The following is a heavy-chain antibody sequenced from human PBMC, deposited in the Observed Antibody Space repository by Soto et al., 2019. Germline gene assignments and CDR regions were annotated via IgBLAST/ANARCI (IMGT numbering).Heavy chain of an antibody. D-gene: IGHD2-15*01. CDR1: GFTFSDYY. J-gene: IGHJ3*02. CDR2: ISSSSSYT. CDR3: ARKYCSGGSCYNAFDI. V-gene: IGHV3-11*06. Sequence: LRLSCAASGFTFSDYYMSWIRQAPGKGLEWVSYISSSSSYTNYADSVKGRFTISRDNAKNSLYLQMNSLRAEDTAVYYCARKYCSGGSCYNAFDIWGQGTMVTVS.